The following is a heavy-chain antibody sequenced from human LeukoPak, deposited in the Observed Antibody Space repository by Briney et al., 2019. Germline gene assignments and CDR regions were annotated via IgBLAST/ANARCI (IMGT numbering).Heavy chain of an antibody. V-gene: IGHV1-69*04. CDR1: GGTFSSYA. CDR2: IIPILGIA. D-gene: IGHD1-7*01. Sequence: SVKVSCKASGGTFSSYAISWVRQAPGQGLEWMGWIIPILGIANYAQKFQGRVTITADKSTSTAYMELSSLRSEDTAVYYCARDRDWNYPTVFDYWGQGTLVTVSS. CDR3: ARDRDWNYPTVFDY. J-gene: IGHJ4*02.